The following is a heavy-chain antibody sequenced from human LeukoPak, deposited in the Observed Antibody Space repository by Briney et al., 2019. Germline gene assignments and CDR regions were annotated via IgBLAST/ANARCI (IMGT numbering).Heavy chain of an antibody. Sequence: LTGGSLRISCTASGFTFSDYWMTWVRQAPGKGLEWVANIDGVGTDEGYAGSVKGRFTISRDNAKNSLFLQMNSLRADDLAVYYCARNVGYYRLDYWGRGTLVTVPS. D-gene: IGHD1-26*01. CDR3: ARNVGYYRLDY. J-gene: IGHJ4*02. CDR2: IDGVGTDE. V-gene: IGHV3-7*01. CDR1: GFTFSDYW.